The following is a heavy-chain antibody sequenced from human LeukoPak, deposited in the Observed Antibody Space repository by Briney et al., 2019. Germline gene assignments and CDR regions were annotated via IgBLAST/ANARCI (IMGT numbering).Heavy chain of an antibody. CDR3: GTTRTGSTDFDH. J-gene: IGHJ4*02. CDR1: GFTFSSSA. V-gene: IGHV3-30*04. CDR2: ISYDGSNE. Sequence: GGSLRLSCAASGFTFSSSAMHWVRQAPGKGLDWVATISYDGSNEYYTDSVKGRFTLSRDNSKNTLYLQMSRLGGEDTGVYYCGTTRTGSTDFDHWGQGTLVTVSS. D-gene: IGHD1-7*01.